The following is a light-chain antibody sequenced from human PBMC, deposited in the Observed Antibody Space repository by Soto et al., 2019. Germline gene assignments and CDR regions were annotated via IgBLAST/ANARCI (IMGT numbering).Light chain of an antibody. CDR2: EVS. Sequence: QSVLTQPASVSGSPGQSITISCTGTSSDIGSYTLVSWYQQHPGKAPKLLIYEVSKRPSGVSSRFSGSRSGNTASLTISGLQAEDEADYFCCSYAGSFTYFFGTGTKVTVL. CDR3: CSYAGSFTYF. CDR1: SSDIGSYTL. J-gene: IGLJ1*01. V-gene: IGLV2-23*02.